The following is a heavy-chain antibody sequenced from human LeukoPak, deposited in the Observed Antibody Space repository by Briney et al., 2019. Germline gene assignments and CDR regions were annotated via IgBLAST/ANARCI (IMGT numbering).Heavy chain of an antibody. J-gene: IGHJ4*02. V-gene: IGHV3-23*01. CDR2: ISGSGGST. CDR1: GFTFTDDY. CDR3: AKDSGTGLLWFGEDNPGYFDS. D-gene: IGHD3-10*01. Sequence: GGSLRLSCAASGFTFTDDYMSWVRQAPGKGLEWVSAISGSGGSTYYADSVKGQFTISRDNSKNTLYLQMNSLRAEDTAVYYCAKDSGTGLLWFGEDNPGYFDSWGQGTLVTVSS.